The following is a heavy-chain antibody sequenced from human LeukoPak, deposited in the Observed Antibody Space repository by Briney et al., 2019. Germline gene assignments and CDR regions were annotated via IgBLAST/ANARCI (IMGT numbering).Heavy chain of an antibody. D-gene: IGHD3-10*01. V-gene: IGHV1-24*01. Sequence: ASVKVSCKVSGYTLTELSMHWVRQAPGKGLEWMGGLDPEDGETIYAQKFQGRVTMTEDTSTDTAYVELSSLRSEDTAVYYCATASPRSGSYVPFDYWGQGTLVTVSS. J-gene: IGHJ4*02. CDR3: ATASPRSGSYVPFDY. CDR1: GYTLTELS. CDR2: LDPEDGET.